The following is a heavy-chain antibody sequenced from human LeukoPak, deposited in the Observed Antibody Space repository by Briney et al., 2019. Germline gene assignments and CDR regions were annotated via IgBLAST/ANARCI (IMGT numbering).Heavy chain of an antibody. CDR1: GFTFGGYS. J-gene: IGHJ4*02. V-gene: IGHV3-7*03. CDR2: INLDGSDR. Sequence: GGSLRLSCAASGFTFGGYSMTWVRQAPGKGLEWVANINLDGSDRFYVGFVKGRFTISRDNADNSLYLQMNSLRAEDTAVYYCAKDIAQVTMVRGVIDWGQGTLVTVSS. D-gene: IGHD3-10*01. CDR3: AKDIAQVTMVRGVID.